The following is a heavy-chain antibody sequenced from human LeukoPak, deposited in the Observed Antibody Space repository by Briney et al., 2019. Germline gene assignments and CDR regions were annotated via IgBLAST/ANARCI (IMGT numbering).Heavy chain of an antibody. CDR1: GYTFTGYY. CDR2: IIPIFGTA. Sequence: SVKVSCKASGYTFTGYYMHWVRQAPGQGLEWMGGIIPIFGTANYAQKFQGRVTITADKSTSTAYMELSSLRSEDTAVYYCARNMGYDSSGYLDYWGQGTLVTVSS. V-gene: IGHV1-69*06. D-gene: IGHD3-22*01. CDR3: ARNMGYDSSGYLDY. J-gene: IGHJ4*02.